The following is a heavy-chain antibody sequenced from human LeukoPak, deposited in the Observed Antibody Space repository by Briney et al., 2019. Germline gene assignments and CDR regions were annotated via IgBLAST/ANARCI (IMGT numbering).Heavy chain of an antibody. Sequence: SVTVSCKASGFTFTSSAVQWVRQARGQRLEWIGWIVVGSGNTNYAQKFQERVTITRDMSTSTVYMELSSLRSEDTAVYYCARDWENNFYGSGTPGFWGQGTLVTVSS. CDR2: IVVGSGNT. D-gene: IGHD3-10*01. V-gene: IGHV1-58*01. J-gene: IGHJ4*02. CDR1: GFTFTSSA. CDR3: ARDWENNFYGSGTPGF.